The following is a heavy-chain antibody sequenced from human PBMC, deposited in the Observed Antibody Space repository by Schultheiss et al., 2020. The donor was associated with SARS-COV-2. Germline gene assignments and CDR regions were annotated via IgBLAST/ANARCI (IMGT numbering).Heavy chain of an antibody. D-gene: IGHD6-19*01. Sequence: GGSLRLSCAASGFSFSTYWMSWVRQAPGKGLEWVAMTKQDGSENYYVDSVKGRFTISRDNAKNSLYLQMNSLRAEDTAVYYCARVKAVAGGDYWGQGTLVTVSS. J-gene: IGHJ4*02. CDR1: GFSFSTYW. CDR3: ARVKAVAGGDY. CDR2: TKQDGSEN. V-gene: IGHV3-7*03.